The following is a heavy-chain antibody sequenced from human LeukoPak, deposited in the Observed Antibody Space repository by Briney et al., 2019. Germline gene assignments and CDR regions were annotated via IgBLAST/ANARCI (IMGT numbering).Heavy chain of an antibody. J-gene: IGHJ3*02. CDR2: INHSGST. D-gene: IGHD6-19*01. Sequence: SETLSLTCAVYGGSFSGYYWSWIRQPPGKGLEWIGEINHSGSTNYNPSLKSRVTISVDTSKNQFSLKLSSVTAADTAVYYCARAQIAVPHAFDIWGQGTMVTVSS. CDR1: GGSFSGYY. CDR3: ARAQIAVPHAFDI. V-gene: IGHV4-34*01.